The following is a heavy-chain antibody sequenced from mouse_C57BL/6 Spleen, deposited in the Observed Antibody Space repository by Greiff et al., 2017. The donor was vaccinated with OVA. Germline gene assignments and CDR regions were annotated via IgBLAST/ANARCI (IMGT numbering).Heavy chain of an antibody. CDR3: TRCYGSSYDWFAY. J-gene: IGHJ3*01. V-gene: IGHV1-15*01. CDR1: GYTFTDYE. D-gene: IGHD1-1*01. CDR2: IDPETGGT. Sequence: QVQLQQSGAELVRPGASVTLSCKASGYTFTDYEMHWVKQTPVHGLEWIGAIDPETGGTAYNQKFKGKAILTADKSSSTAYMELRSLTSEDSAVYYCTRCYGSSYDWFAYWGQGTLVTVSA.